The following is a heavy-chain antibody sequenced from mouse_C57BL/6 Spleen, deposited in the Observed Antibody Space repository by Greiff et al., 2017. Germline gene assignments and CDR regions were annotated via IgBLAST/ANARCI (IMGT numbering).Heavy chain of an antibody. CDR2: IDPETGGT. Sequence: QVQLQQSGAELVRPGASVTLSCKASGYTFTDYEMHWVKQTPVHGLEWIGAIDPETGGTAYNQKFKGKAILTADKSSSTAYMELRSLTSADSAVYCGTRWGGSRDFACWGQGALVTVAA. V-gene: IGHV1-15*01. CDR3: TRWGGSRDFAC. D-gene: IGHD1-1*01. J-gene: IGHJ3*01. CDR1: GYTFTDYE.